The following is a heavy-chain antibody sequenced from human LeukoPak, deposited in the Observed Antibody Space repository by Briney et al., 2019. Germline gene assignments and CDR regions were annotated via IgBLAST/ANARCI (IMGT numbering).Heavy chain of an antibody. CDR3: ARDPADRYYDFWSGYAKGGSFDY. V-gene: IGHV1-18*01. Sequence: ASVKVSCKASGYTFTSYGISWVRQAPGQGLEWMGRISAYNGNTNYAQKLQGRVTMTTDTSTSTAYMELRSLRSDDTAVYYCARDPADRYYDFWSGYAKGGSFDYWGQGTLVTVSS. CDR2: ISAYNGNT. J-gene: IGHJ4*02. D-gene: IGHD3-3*01. CDR1: GYTFTSYG.